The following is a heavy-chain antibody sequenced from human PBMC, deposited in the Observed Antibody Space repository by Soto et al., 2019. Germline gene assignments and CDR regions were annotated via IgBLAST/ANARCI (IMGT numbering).Heavy chain of an antibody. V-gene: IGHV3-30-3*01. D-gene: IGHD3-3*01. CDR1: GFTFSSFA. CDR2: ISHDGRIE. J-gene: IGHJ5*02. CDR3: ARDGLPDDFRSGGYWFDP. Sequence: SLRLSCAASGFTFSSFALHWVRQAPGEGLEWVALISHDGRIEKYADSVKGRFITSRDNSKNTLYMQMDSLRLEDTGVYYCARDGLPDDFRSGGYWFDPWGQGTKVNVYS.